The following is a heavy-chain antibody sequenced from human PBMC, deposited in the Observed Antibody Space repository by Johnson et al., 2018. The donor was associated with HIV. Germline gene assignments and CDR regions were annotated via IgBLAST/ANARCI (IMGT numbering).Heavy chain of an antibody. Sequence: QVQLVESGGGLVKPGGSLRLSCAASGFTFSDYYMSWIRQAPGKGLEWVSYISTRGSSIYYADSVKGRFTISRANAKKSLFLQMNSLRAEETAVYYCARRGRSSSWYDLDIWGQGTRVSVSS. CDR2: ISTRGSSI. D-gene: IGHD6-13*01. V-gene: IGHV3-11*04. J-gene: IGHJ3*02. CDR1: GFTFSDYY. CDR3: ARRGRSSSWYDLDI.